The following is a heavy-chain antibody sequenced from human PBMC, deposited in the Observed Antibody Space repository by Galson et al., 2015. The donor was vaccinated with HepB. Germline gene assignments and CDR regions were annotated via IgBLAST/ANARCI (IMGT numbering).Heavy chain of an antibody. CDR2: IIPIFGTA. CDR1: GGTFSSYA. J-gene: IGHJ4*02. CDR3: ARDLLPYCSGGSCYPWGYSGSYRMGY. D-gene: IGHD2-15*01. V-gene: IGHV1-69*06. Sequence: SVKVSCKASGGTFSSYAISWVRQAPGQGLEWMGGIIPIFGTANYAQKFQGRVTITADKSTSTAYMELSSLRSEDTAVYCCARDLLPYCSGGSCYPWGYSGSYRMGYWGQGTLVTVSS.